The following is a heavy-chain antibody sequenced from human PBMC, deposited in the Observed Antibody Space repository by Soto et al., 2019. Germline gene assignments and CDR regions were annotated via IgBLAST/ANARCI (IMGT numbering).Heavy chain of an antibody. CDR2: ISSSSSYI. D-gene: IGHD5-18*01. Sequence: GGSLRLSCAASGFTFSSYSMNWVRQAPGKGLEWVSSISSSSSYIYYADSVKGRFTTSRDNAKNSLYLQMNSLRAEDTAVYYCARAGVQLWSDYWGQGTLVTVSS. CDR3: ARAGVQLWSDY. J-gene: IGHJ4*02. V-gene: IGHV3-21*01. CDR1: GFTFSSYS.